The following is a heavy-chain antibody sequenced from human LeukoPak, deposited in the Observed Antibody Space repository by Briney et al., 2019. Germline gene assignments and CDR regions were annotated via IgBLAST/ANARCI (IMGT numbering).Heavy chain of an antibody. CDR1: GGSISNYY. CDR3: ARDRWGGAANAFDI. J-gene: IGHJ3*02. Sequence: SETLSLTCTVSGGSISNYYWSWIRQPPGKGLEWIGYIYYSGSTNYNPSLKSQITISVDTSKNQFSLKLSSVSAADTAVYYCARDRWGGAANAFDIWGQGTMVTVSS. D-gene: IGHD1-26*01. V-gene: IGHV4-59*01. CDR2: IYYSGST.